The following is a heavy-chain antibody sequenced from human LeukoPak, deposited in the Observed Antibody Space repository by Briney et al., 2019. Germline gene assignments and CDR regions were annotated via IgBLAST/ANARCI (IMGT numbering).Heavy chain of an antibody. J-gene: IGHJ3*01. CDR1: GFTFSGLW. Sequence: GGSLRLSCAVSGFTFSGLWMSWSRQAPGKGLEWVASISSDGSEGYYADVVKGRFTISRDNAKNSLYLQINSLRAEDTAVYYCARSSYSSSSSVWGQGTMVTVSS. CDR3: ARSSYSSSSSV. CDR2: ISSDGSEG. V-gene: IGHV3-7*03. D-gene: IGHD6-6*01.